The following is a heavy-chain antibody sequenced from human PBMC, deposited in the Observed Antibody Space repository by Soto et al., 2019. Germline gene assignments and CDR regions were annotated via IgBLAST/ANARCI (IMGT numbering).Heavy chain of an antibody. CDR2: IKQDGSEK. J-gene: IGHJ6*02. V-gene: IGHV3-7*01. CDR1: GFTFSSYW. D-gene: IGHD3-22*01. CDR3: ARYDTGGYSYYYSGMEV. Sequence: PGGSLRLSCAASGFTFSSYWMTLVRQAPGKGLEWVANIKQDGSEKYYVDSVKGRFTISRDNAKNSLYLQMNSLRAEDTAVYYYARYDTGGYSYYYSGMEVWGQGATVTVSS.